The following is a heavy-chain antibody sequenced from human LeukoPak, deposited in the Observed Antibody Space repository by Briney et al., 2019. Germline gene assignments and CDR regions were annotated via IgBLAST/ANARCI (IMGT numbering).Heavy chain of an antibody. D-gene: IGHD3-10*01. Sequence: GASVKVSCKASGYTFTRYGISWVRQAPGQGLEWMGWISAYNGNTNYAQKLQGRVTMTTDTSTSTAYMELRSLRSDDTAVYYLAIGPRGAYSWFDPWGQGTLVTVSS. J-gene: IGHJ5*02. CDR3: AIGPRGAYSWFDP. CDR2: ISAYNGNT. CDR1: GYTFTRYG. V-gene: IGHV1-18*01.